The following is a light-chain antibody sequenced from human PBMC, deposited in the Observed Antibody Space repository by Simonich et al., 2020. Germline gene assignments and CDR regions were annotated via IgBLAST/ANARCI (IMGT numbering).Light chain of an antibody. J-gene: IGKJ3*01. Sequence: AIQMTQSPSSLSASVRKRVTITCRESQGSRNDLGWYQQKPGKAPKLLIYAAASLQSGVPSRFSGSGSGTDFTLTSSSLQPEDFATYYCLQDYNYPVFGPGTKVDIK. CDR3: LQDYNYPV. V-gene: IGKV1-6*01. CDR1: QGSRND. CDR2: AAA.